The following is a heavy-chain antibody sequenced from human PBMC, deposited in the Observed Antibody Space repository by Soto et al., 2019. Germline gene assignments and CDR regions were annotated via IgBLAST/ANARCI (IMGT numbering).Heavy chain of an antibody. V-gene: IGHV1-69*01. Sequence: QVQLVQSGAEVKKPGSSVKVSCKASGGTFSSYATSWERQAPGQGLEWMGGIIPIFGTANYAQQFQGRVTITADESMSTAYMELSSLRSEDTAVYYCARSWRYGDYPTVPDWDYWGQGTLVTVSS. J-gene: IGHJ4*02. CDR2: IIPIFGTA. CDR3: ARSWRYGDYPTVPDWDY. CDR1: GGTFSSYA. D-gene: IGHD4-17*01.